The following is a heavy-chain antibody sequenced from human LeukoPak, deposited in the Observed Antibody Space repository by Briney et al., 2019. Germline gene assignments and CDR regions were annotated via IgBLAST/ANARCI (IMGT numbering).Heavy chain of an antibody. CDR2: IYPGDSDT. V-gene: IGHV5-51*01. J-gene: IGHJ4*02. CDR1: GYSFTSYW. CDR3: ARLLSTTVTTVRLFDY. Sequence: GESLKISCKGSGYSFTSYWIGWVRQMPGKGLEWMGIIYPGDSDTRYSPSFQGQVTISADKSISTAYLQWSSLKASDTAMYYCARLLSTTVTTVRLFDYWGQGTLVTVSS. D-gene: IGHD4-17*01.